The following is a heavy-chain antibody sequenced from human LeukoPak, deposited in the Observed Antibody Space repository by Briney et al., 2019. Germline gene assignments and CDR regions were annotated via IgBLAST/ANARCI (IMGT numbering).Heavy chain of an antibody. CDR2: IVVGSGNT. D-gene: IGHD1-26*01. CDR1: GFTFTSSA. V-gene: IGHV1-58*01. CDR3: ARGGHSWGIVGASIGGH. Sequence: ASVKFSCKATGFTFTSSAVQWVRQARGQRLEWIGWIVVGSGNTNYAQKFQERVTMTRDTSTSTAYMELSSLRSDDTAVYSCARGGHSWGIVGASIGGHWGQGTLVTVSS. J-gene: IGHJ4*02.